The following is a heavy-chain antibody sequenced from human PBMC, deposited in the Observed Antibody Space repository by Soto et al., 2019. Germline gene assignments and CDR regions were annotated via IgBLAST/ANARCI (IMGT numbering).Heavy chain of an antibody. V-gene: IGHV3-72*01. CDR3: ARGGGGSFDK. J-gene: IGHJ4*02. CDR1: GLTLSDHY. CDR2: TRNKGNGYTT. D-gene: IGHD3-10*01. Sequence: EVQLVESGGGLVQPGGSLRLSCAASGLTLSDHYMDWVRQAPGKGLEWVGRTRNKGNGYTTEYAASEKGRFTISRDESENSVYLQINSLKTEDTAMYYCARGGGGSFDKWGQGTLVTVSS.